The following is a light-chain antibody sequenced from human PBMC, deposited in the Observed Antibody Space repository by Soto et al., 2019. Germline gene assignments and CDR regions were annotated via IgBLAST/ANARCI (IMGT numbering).Light chain of an antibody. Sequence: EIVMTQSPATLSVSPGERATLSCRASQSVSSNLAWYQQKPGQAPRLLIFGASTRATGNPARFSVSGSGTEFTLTISSLQSEDFAFYYCQQYNNWAPMYTFGQGTKLEIK. CDR1: QSVSSN. V-gene: IGKV3-15*01. J-gene: IGKJ2*01. CDR3: QQYNNWAPMYT. CDR2: GAS.